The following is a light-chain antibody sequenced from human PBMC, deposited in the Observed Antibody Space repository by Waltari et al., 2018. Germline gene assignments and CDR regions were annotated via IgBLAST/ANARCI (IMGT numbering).Light chain of an antibody. V-gene: IGKV1-39*01. CDR1: QIISPR. CDR2: DAS. CDR3: QQSYDSWT. Sequence: DVRPTQAPSPLSASIGDRVTISCLANQIISPRLNWYQHRPGKAPRLLIFDASTLQSGVPSRFSGFRSGTEFTLTIDNLQLEEFATYYCQQSYDSWTFGQGTKVE. J-gene: IGKJ1*01.